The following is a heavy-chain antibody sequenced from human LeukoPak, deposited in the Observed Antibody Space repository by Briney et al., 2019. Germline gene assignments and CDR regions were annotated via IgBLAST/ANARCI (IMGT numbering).Heavy chain of an antibody. J-gene: IGHJ4*02. Sequence: GGSLRLSCAASGFTFGSYAVNWVRQAPGKGLEWVSAISGSGGSTYYADSVKGRFTISRDNSKNTLYLQMNSLRAEDTAVYYCAIASNTVTTKDYWGQGTLVTVSS. CDR3: AIASNTVTTKDY. V-gene: IGHV3-23*01. D-gene: IGHD4-17*01. CDR1: GFTFGSYA. CDR2: ISGSGGST.